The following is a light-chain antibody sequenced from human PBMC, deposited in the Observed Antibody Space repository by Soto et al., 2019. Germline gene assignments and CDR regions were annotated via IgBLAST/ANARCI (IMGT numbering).Light chain of an antibody. V-gene: IGKV1-5*03. CDR3: QHYNSYSEA. Sequence: DIQMPQSPSSVSASVGDRVTITCRAGQDIGSWLAWYQHKPGKAPKLLIYRASTLKSGVPSRFSGSGSGTEFTLTISSLQPDDFATYYCQHYNSYSEAFGQGTKVDIK. CDR2: RAS. J-gene: IGKJ1*01. CDR1: QDIGSW.